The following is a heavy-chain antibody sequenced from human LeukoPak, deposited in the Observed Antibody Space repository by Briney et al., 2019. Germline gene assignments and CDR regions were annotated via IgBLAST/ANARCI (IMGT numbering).Heavy chain of an antibody. CDR3: AKGDSYGYVR. Sequence: GGSLRLSCAASEFSFSSSGMHWVRQAPGKGLEWVTFIRNDGSKKYYANSVKGRFTISRDNSKNTLYLQMNSLRAEGTAVYYCAKGDSYGYVRWGQGTLVTVSS. V-gene: IGHV3-30*02. CDR2: IRNDGSKK. D-gene: IGHD5-18*01. J-gene: IGHJ4*02. CDR1: EFSFSSSG.